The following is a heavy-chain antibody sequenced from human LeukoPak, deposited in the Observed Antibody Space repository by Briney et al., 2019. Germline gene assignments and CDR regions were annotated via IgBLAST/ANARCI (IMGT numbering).Heavy chain of an antibody. CDR2: ITGSGALT. CDR3: AKDRVDGSGSQFDS. V-gene: IGHV3-23*01. Sequence: GGSLRLSCAASGFTFSSYSMNWVRQAPGKGLEWVSSITGSGALTYYADSVKGRFTISKDNAMDTLFLQMNSLRADDTAVYYCAKDRVDGSGSQFDSWGQGSLVTVSS. CDR1: GFTFSSYS. D-gene: IGHD3-10*01. J-gene: IGHJ4*02.